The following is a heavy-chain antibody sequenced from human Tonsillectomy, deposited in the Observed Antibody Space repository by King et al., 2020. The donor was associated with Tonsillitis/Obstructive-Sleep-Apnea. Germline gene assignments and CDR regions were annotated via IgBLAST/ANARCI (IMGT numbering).Heavy chain of an antibody. J-gene: IGHJ4*02. V-gene: IGHV1-18*01. D-gene: IGHD3-22*01. CDR2: ISPYNGDT. CDR3: VRDAMRHYYDISDYYTFHY. CDR1: GYTFTSYV. Sequence: QLVQSGAEVKKPGASVKVSCKASGYTFTSYVISWVRQAPGQGLEWMGWISPYNGDTNYAQKLQGRVTLTTGTSTGTAYMELRSLRSDDTAVYYCVRDAMRHYYDISDYYTFHYWGKGPLVTVSS.